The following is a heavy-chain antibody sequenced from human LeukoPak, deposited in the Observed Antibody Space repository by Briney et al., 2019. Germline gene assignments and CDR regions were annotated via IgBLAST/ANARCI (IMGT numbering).Heavy chain of an antibody. D-gene: IGHD3-22*01. J-gene: IGHJ4*02. CDR3: ARESGTSSGYYSAVDY. Sequence: SVKVSCKXSGGTFSSDAISWVRQAPGQGLEWMGGIIPIFGTANYAQKFQGRVTITTDESTSTAYMELSSLRSGDTAVYYCARESGTSSGYYSAVDYWGQGTLVTVSS. CDR1: GGTFSSDA. V-gene: IGHV1-69*05. CDR2: IIPIFGTA.